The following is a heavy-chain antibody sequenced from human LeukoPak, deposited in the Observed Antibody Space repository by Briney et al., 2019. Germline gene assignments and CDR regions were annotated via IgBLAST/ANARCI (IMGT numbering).Heavy chain of an antibody. CDR1: GFTLSNAW. J-gene: IGHJ4*02. V-gene: IGHV3-15*01. Sequence: GGSLRLSCAASGFTLSNAWMTWVRQTPGKGLEWVARVKSKTDGGTIDYAAPVKGRFTISRDDSENTLYLQMNSLSTEDTALYYCTTYSRGASDYWGQGTLVTVSS. CDR2: VKSKTDGGTI. D-gene: IGHD1-26*01. CDR3: TTYSRGASDY.